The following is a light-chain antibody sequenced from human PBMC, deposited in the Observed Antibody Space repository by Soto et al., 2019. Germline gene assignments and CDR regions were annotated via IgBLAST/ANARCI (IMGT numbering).Light chain of an antibody. Sequence: DIRMYQSPSTLSASVGERVTITCRASQSVGNWLAWYQQKPGKAPKLLIYDASTLESGVPSRFSGSGSGTEFTLTISSLQPDDFATYYCQQYNSYSWMFGHGTKVDI. V-gene: IGKV1-5*01. CDR1: QSVGNW. J-gene: IGKJ1*01. CDR3: QQYNSYSWM. CDR2: DAS.